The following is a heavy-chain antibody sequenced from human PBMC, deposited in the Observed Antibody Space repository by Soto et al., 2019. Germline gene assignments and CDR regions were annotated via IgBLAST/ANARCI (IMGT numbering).Heavy chain of an antibody. V-gene: IGHV1-69*06. J-gene: IGHJ4*02. CDR3: ARDKGIAAAGTQN. Sequence: SVKVSCKASGGTFSSYAISWVRQAPGQGLEWMGGIIPIFGTANYAQKFQGRVTITADKSTSTAYMELSSLRSEDTAVYSCARDKGIAAAGTQNWGQGTLVTVSS. D-gene: IGHD6-13*01. CDR1: GGTFSSYA. CDR2: IIPIFGTA.